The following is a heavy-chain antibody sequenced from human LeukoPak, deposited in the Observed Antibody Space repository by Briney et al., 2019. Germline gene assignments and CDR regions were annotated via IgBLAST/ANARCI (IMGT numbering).Heavy chain of an antibody. J-gene: IGHJ4*02. CDR2: IWYDGSNK. CDR3: ARDLGGSYFYFDY. V-gene: IGHV3-33*01. D-gene: IGHD1-26*01. Sequence: GGSLRLSCAASGFTFSSYGMHGVRQAPGKGLEWVAVIWYDGSNKYYADSVKGRFTISRDNSKNTLYPQMNSLRAEDTAVYYCARDLGGSYFYFDYWGQGTLVTVSS. CDR1: GFTFSSYG.